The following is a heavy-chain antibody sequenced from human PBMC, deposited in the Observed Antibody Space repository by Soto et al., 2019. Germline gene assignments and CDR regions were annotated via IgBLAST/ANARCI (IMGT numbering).Heavy chain of an antibody. Sequence: QVQLQESGPGLVKPSETLSLTCTVSGGSISGYYWSWIRQPPGKGLEWIGYIYYMGSTNYNPSLKSRVTISVDTSKNHFSLKLTAVTDADTAVYYCASRLGGAYASDIWGRGTLVTVSS. CDR2: IYYMGST. J-gene: IGHJ3*02. CDR1: GGSISGYY. V-gene: IGHV4-59*01. D-gene: IGHD3-16*01. CDR3: ASRLGGAYASDI.